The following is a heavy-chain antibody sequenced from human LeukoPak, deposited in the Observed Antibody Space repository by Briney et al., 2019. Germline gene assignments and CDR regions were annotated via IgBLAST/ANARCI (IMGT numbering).Heavy chain of an antibody. CDR3: AKEARIIYDSSGYYDN. Sequence: GGSLRLSXAXSGFTFSSYAMSWVRQAPGKGLEWVSAISGSGGSTYYADSVKGRFTISRDNSKNTLYLQMNSLRAEDTAVYYCAKEARIIYDSSGYYDNWGQGTLVTVSS. J-gene: IGHJ4*02. V-gene: IGHV3-23*01. CDR2: ISGSGGST. CDR1: GFTFSSYA. D-gene: IGHD3-22*01.